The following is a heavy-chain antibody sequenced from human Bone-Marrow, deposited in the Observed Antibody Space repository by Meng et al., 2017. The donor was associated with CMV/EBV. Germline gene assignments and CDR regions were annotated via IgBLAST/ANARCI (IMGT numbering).Heavy chain of an antibody. CDR2: IGIGGDT. J-gene: IGHJ6*02. CDR1: GFTFTDYD. CDR3: SRGDNAYSVISYGMDA. Sequence: GGSLRLSCVAPGFTFTDYDIDGVRQAPGKGPEWVSNIGIGGDTHYPDSVKGRFTISRENAKNTLYLQMNSLTDAGTAVCFCSRGDNAYSVISYGMDAWGQGTTVTVSS. D-gene: IGHD2-21*01. V-gene: IGHV3-13*01.